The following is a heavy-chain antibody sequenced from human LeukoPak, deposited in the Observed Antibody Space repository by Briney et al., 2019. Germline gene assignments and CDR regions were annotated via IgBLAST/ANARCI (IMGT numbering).Heavy chain of an antibody. D-gene: IGHD3-3*01. V-gene: IGHV3-21*04. CDR3: AKGGYYDVTWFDY. CDR1: GFTFSSYS. Sequence: PGGSLRLSCAASGFTFSSYSMNWVRQAPGKGLEWVSSISSSSSYIYYADSVKGRFTISRDNSKNTLYLQMNSLRAEDTAVYYCAKGGYYDVTWFDYWGQGTLVTVSS. J-gene: IGHJ4*02. CDR2: ISSSSSYI.